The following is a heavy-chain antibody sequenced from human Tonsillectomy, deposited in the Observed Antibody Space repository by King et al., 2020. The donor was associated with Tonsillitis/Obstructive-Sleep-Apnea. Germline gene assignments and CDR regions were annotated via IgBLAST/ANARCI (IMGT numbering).Heavy chain of an antibody. CDR3: ARAGGHGRGFDY. J-gene: IGHJ4*02. CDR1: GFTISSYW. Sequence: VQLVESGGGLVQSGGSLRLSCAASGFTISSYWMSWVRQAPGKGLEWVANIKQDGSEKHYVDSVKGRFTISRDNAKNSLYLQLNSLRAEDTAVYYCARAGGHGRGFDYWGQGTLVTDSS. CDR2: IKQDGSEK. D-gene: IGHD3-16*01. V-gene: IGHV3-7*01.